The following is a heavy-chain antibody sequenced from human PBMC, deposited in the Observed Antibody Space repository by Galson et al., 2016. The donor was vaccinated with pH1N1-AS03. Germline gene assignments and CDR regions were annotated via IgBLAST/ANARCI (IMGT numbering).Heavy chain of an antibody. V-gene: IGHV3-33*01. CDR2: TWHDGSEK. J-gene: IGHJ2*01. D-gene: IGHD3-16*02. CDR3: ARDRHYYDYIWGTYRYDWYFDL. CDR1: GFTFSSHG. Sequence: SLRLSCAASGFTFSSHGMHWVRQTPGKGLEWVAVTWHDGSEKYYADSMKGRFTISRDNSKNTLYLQMNSLRAEDTAVYYCARDRHYYDYIWGTYRYDWYFDLWGRGTLVTVSS.